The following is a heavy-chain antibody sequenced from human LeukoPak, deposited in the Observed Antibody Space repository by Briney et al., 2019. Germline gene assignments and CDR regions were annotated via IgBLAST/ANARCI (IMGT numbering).Heavy chain of an antibody. Sequence: KSSETLSLTCTLSGGSISSTYYYWGWIRQPPGKGLEWIGSIYFSGRTYYNPSLKSRVTISVDTSKNQFSLKVSSVTAADTAVYYCARHDSGYSYGFDYWGQGTLVTVSS. CDR1: GGSISSTYYY. D-gene: IGHD5-18*01. V-gene: IGHV4-39*01. CDR3: ARHDSGYSYGFDY. J-gene: IGHJ4*02. CDR2: IYFSGRT.